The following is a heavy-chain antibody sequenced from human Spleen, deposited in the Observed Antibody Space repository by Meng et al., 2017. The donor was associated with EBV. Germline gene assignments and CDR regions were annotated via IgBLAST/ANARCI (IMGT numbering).Heavy chain of an antibody. CDR3: AKDCFGAKDS. D-gene: IGHD1-26*01. CDR2: INSDGNVI. V-gene: IGHV3-74*01. CDR1: GFTFPTSW. Sequence: EVALGESGGCLVQPGGSLGLSCAASGFTFPTSWMHWVRQAPGKGLVWVSRINSDGNVITYAASVKGRFTISRDNAKNTVYLQMNNVRVEDTAVYYCAKDCFGAKDSWGQGTLVTVSS. J-gene: IGHJ4*02.